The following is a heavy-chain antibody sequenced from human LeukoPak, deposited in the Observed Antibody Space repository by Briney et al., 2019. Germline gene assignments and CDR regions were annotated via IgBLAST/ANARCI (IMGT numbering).Heavy chain of an antibody. CDR1: GYTFTSYG. Sequence: ASVKVSCKASGYTFTSYGISWVRQAPGQGLEWMGWISAYNGNTNYAQKLQGRVTMTTDISTSTAYMELRSLRSDDTAVYYCARGPLGRGWYYFDYWGQGTLVTVSS. CDR2: ISAYNGNT. J-gene: IGHJ4*02. CDR3: ARGPLGRGWYYFDY. D-gene: IGHD6-19*01. V-gene: IGHV1-18*01.